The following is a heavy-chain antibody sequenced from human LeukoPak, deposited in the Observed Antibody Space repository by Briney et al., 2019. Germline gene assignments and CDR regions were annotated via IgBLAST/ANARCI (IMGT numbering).Heavy chain of an antibody. Sequence: GGSLRLSCAGSGFTFSSSEMNWVRQAPGKGLEGVAYISSSCSTIYYADSVNGRFTISRDNAKNSLYLQMNSLRAEDTAVYYCARVTGSMDLPIYYYYYYMDVWGKGTTVTVSS. V-gene: IGHV3-48*03. CDR3: ARVTGSMDLPIYYYYYYMDV. J-gene: IGHJ6*03. D-gene: IGHD2-2*03. CDR2: ISSSCSTI. CDR1: GFTFSSSE.